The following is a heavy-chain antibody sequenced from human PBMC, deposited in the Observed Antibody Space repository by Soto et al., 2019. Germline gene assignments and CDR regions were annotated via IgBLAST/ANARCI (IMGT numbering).Heavy chain of an antibody. D-gene: IGHD1-26*01. V-gene: IGHV1-46*01. CDR1: GYTFISYY. J-gene: IGHJ5*02. CDR2: INPSGGIT. Sequence: ASVKVSCKASGYTFISYYLHWMRQAPGQGLEWMGLINPSGGITRYAQKFQGRVTVTSDTSTSTVYMELSSLTSEDTAVYYCARGFGYSWFEPWGQGSLVTVSS. CDR3: ARGFGYSWFEP.